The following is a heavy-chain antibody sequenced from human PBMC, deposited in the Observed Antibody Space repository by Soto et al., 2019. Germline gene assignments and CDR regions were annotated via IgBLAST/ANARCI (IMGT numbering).Heavy chain of an antibody. J-gene: IGHJ6*03. V-gene: IGHV1-2*04. CDR3: ARESGGATATLDYYYFYMDV. CDR2: INPNGGVT. D-gene: IGHD5-12*01. Sequence: QVQLVQSGAEVKRPGASVTVSCRSSGETFNDYYIHWVRQAPGPGLEWMGWINPNGGVTKYAQKFQGWVSMTRDTSSRTVYIQLSRLRSDDTAVYYCARESGGATATLDYYYFYMDVWGTGTTVTVSS. CDR1: GETFNDYY.